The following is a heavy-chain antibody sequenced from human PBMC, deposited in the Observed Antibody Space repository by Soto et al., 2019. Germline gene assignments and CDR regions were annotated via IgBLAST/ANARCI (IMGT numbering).Heavy chain of an antibody. V-gene: IGHV4-34*01. Sequence: KASETLSLTCALYGGSFSGYYWSWIRQPPGKGLEWIGEINHSGSTNYNPSLKSRVTISVDTSKNQFSLKLSSVTAADTAVYYCAGPSSDCGGDCYYFDYWGQGALVTVSS. CDR1: GGSFSGYY. CDR2: INHSGST. CDR3: AGPSSDCGGDCYYFDY. J-gene: IGHJ4*02. D-gene: IGHD2-21*02.